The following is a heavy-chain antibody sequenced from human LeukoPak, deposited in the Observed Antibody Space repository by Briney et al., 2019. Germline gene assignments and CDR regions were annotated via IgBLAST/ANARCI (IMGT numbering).Heavy chain of an antibody. CDR2: IYYSGST. J-gene: IGHJ5*02. CDR3: AGASSWYLGKWFDP. Sequence: SETLSLTCTVSGGSISGYYWSWIRQPPGKGLEWIGYIYYSGSTNYNPSLRSRVTISVDTSKNQFSLKLSSVTAADTAVYYCAGASSWYLGKWFDPWGQGTLVTVSS. CDR1: GGSISGYY. D-gene: IGHD6-13*01. V-gene: IGHV4-59*08.